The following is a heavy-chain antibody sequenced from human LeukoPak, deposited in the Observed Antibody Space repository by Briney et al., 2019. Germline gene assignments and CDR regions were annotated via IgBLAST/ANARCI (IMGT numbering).Heavy chain of an antibody. V-gene: IGHV3-30*02. D-gene: IGHD4-17*01. CDR2: GSNK. Sequence: GSNKYYADSVKGRFTISRDNSKNTLYLQMNSLRAEDTAVYCCAKDCGDYVSYYYYMDVWGKGTTVTVSS. J-gene: IGHJ6*03. CDR3: AKDCGDYVSYYYYMDV.